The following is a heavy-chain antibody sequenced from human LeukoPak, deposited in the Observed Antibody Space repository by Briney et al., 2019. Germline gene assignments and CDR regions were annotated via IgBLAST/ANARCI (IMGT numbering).Heavy chain of an antibody. CDR3: ARGFEYFQH. Sequence: PSETLSLTCTVSGGSISSYYWSWIRQPPGKGLEWIGHIYYSGSTNYNPSLKSRVTISVDTSKNQFSLKLSSVTAADTAVYYCARGFEYFQHWGQGTLVTVSS. CDR2: IYYSGST. CDR1: GGSISSYY. V-gene: IGHV4-59*01. J-gene: IGHJ1*01.